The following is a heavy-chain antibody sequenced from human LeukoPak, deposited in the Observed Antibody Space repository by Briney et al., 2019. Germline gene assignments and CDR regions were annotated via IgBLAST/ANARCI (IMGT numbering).Heavy chain of an antibody. CDR1: GYTFTGYY. CDR2: INPNSGGT. J-gene: IGHJ6*02. Sequence: GASVKVSCKASGYTFTGYYMHWVRQAPGQGLEWMGWINPNSGGTNYAQKFQGWVTMTRDTSISTAYMELSRLRSDDTAVYYCARDHGPPPGSGTSHHYYGMDVWGQGTTVTVSS. V-gene: IGHV1-2*04. D-gene: IGHD3-10*01. CDR3: ARDHGPPPGSGTSHHYYGMDV.